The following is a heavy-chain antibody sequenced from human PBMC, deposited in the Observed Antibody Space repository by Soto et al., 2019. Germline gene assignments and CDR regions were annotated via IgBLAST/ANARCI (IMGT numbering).Heavy chain of an antibody. CDR2: ISGSGGST. V-gene: IGHV3-23*01. CDR3: ARRGSGSYYDY. Sequence: EVQLLESGGGLVQPGGSLRLSCAASGFTFSSYAMRWVRQAPGKGLEWVSAISGSGGSTYYADSVKGRFTISRDNYKNMLYLQMNSLRAEDTAVYYCARRGSGSYYDYWGQGTLFTVSS. CDR1: GFTFSSYA. J-gene: IGHJ4*02. D-gene: IGHD1-26*01.